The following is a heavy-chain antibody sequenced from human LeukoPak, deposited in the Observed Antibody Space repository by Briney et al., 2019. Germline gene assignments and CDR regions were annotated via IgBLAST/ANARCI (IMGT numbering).Heavy chain of an antibody. V-gene: IGHV3-49*04. CDR1: GFTFGDYA. Sequence: SGGSLRLSCTASGFTFGDYAMSWVRQAPGKGLEWVGFIRSKGYDGTTEYAASVKGRFTISRDDSKSIAYLQMNSLKTEDTAMYYCTTDFSGTYWTSYFDYWGQGTLVTVSS. J-gene: IGHJ4*02. D-gene: IGHD1-26*01. CDR3: TTDFSGTYWTSYFDY. CDR2: IRSKGYDGTT.